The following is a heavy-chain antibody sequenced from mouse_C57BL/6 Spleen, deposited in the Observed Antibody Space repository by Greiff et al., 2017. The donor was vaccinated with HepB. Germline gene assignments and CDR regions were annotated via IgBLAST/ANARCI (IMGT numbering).Heavy chain of an antibody. D-gene: IGHD4-1*01. CDR1: GYTFTSYD. V-gene: IGHV1-85*01. J-gene: IGHJ3*01. Sequence: QVQLQQSGPELVKPGASVKLSCKASGYTFTSYDINWVKQRPGQGLEWIGWIYPRDGSNKYNEKFKGKATLTVDTSSSTAYMELHSLTSEDSAVYCCARRWETWFAYWGQGTLVTVSA. CDR2: IYPRDGSN. CDR3: ARRWETWFAY.